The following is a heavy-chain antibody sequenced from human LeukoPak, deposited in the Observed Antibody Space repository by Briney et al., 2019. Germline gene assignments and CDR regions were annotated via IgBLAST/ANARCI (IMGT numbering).Heavy chain of an antibody. CDR1: GFTFDDYA. D-gene: IGHD5-12*01. J-gene: IGHJ3*02. CDR3: AKDIVSGYDDDAFDI. V-gene: IGHV3-43*02. Sequence: SGGSLRLSCAASGFTFDDYAMHWVRQAPGKGLEWVSLISGDGGSTYYADSVKGRFTISRDNSKNSLYLQMNSLRTEDTALYYCAKDIVSGYDDDAFDIWGKGQWSPSLQ. CDR2: ISGDGGST.